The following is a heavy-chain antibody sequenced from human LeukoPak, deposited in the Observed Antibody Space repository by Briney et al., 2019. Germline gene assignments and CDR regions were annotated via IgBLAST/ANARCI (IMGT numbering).Heavy chain of an antibody. CDR3: ARGLGYCSGGSCYGYYYYYMDV. Sequence: GGSLRLSCAASGFTFSSYSMNWVRQAPGKGLEWVSSISSSSSYIYYADSVKGRFTISRDNAKNSLYLQMNSLRAEDTAVYYCARGLGYCSGGSCYGYYYYYMDVWGKGTTVTVSS. CDR1: GFTFSSYS. J-gene: IGHJ6*03. CDR2: ISSSSSYI. D-gene: IGHD2-15*01. V-gene: IGHV3-21*01.